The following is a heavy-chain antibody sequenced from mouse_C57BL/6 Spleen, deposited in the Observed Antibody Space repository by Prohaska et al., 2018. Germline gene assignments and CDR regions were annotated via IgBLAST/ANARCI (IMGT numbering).Heavy chain of an antibody. J-gene: IGHJ4*01. CDR2: IDPSDSYT. V-gene: IGHV1-59*01. CDR3: ARTRITTVVEAMDY. D-gene: IGHD1-1*01. Sequence: QVQLQQPGAELVRPGTSVKLSCKASGYTFTSYWMHWVKQRPGQGLEWIGVIDPSDSYTNYNQKFKGKATLTVDTSSSTAYMQLSSLTSEDSAVYYCARTRITTVVEAMDYWGQGTSVTVSS. CDR1: GYTFTSYW.